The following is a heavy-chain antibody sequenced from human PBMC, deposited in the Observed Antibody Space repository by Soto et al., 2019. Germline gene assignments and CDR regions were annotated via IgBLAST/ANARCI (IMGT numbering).Heavy chain of an antibody. J-gene: IGHJ5*02. D-gene: IGHD3-10*01. CDR3: ARGEAIGDDP. CDR1: GLTFSSYW. V-gene: IGHV3-7*01. Sequence: EVQLVESGGGLAQPGGSLRLSCAASGLTFSSYWMTWVRQAPGKGLEWVANIKQDGSEKYYVDSVKGRFTISRDNAKNSLYLQMNNLRVEDTAVYYCARGEAIGDDPWGHGTLFTVSS. CDR2: IKQDGSEK.